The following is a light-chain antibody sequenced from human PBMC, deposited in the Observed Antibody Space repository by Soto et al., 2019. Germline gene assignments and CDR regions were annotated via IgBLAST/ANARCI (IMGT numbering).Light chain of an antibody. Sequence: DIQMTQSPSTLSASVGDSVTITCRASQSITTWLAWYQQKPGKAPKLLIQKASTLESGVPSRFSGSGFGTEFTLTINSLQPEDFATYYCQLYNSYALAFGGGTKVEI. CDR3: QLYNSYALA. CDR2: KAS. CDR1: QSITTW. J-gene: IGKJ4*01. V-gene: IGKV1-5*03.